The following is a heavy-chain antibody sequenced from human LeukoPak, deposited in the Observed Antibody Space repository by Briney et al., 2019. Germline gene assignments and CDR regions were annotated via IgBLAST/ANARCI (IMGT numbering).Heavy chain of an antibody. CDR3: ARTESEKLRYFDWLWYFDY. CDR2: IYHSGST. D-gene: IGHD3-9*01. J-gene: IGHJ4*02. Sequence: PSETLSLTCTVSGGSISSSSYYWGWIRQPPGKGLEWIGSIYHSGSTYYNPSLKSRVTISVDTSKNQFSLKLSSVTAADTAVYYCARTESEKLRYFDWLWYFDYWGQGTLVTVSS. V-gene: IGHV4-39*07. CDR1: GGSISSSSYY.